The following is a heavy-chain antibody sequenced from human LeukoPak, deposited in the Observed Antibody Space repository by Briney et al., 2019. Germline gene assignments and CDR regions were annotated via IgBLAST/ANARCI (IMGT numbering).Heavy chain of an antibody. J-gene: IGHJ4*02. V-gene: IGHV4-59*08. CDR2: IYYSGST. CDR3: ARLVTLSGWHVDY. D-gene: IGHD6-19*01. Sequence: SETLSLTCTVSGGSISSYYWSWIRQPPGKGLEWIGYIYYSGSTNYNPSLKSRVTISVDTSKNQFSLKLSSVTAADTAVYYCARLVTLSGWHVDYWGQGTLVTVSS. CDR1: GGSISSYY.